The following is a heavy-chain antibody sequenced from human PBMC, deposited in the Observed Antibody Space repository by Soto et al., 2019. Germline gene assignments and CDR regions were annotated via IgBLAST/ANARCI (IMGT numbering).Heavy chain of an antibody. Sequence: RLSCAASGFTFRSYSMNWVRQAPGKGLEWVSYISSSSSTIYYADSVKGRFTISRDNAKNSLYLQMNSLRAEDTAVYYCARDEGYSSGWYGVDAFDIWGQGTMVTVSS. J-gene: IGHJ3*02. D-gene: IGHD6-19*01. CDR2: ISSSSSTI. CDR3: ARDEGYSSGWYGVDAFDI. V-gene: IGHV3-48*01. CDR1: GFTFRSYS.